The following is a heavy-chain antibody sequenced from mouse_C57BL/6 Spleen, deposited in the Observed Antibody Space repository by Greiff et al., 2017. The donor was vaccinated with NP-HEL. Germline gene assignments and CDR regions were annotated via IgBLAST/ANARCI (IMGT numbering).Heavy chain of an antibody. Sequence: EVKLVESGGGLVQPGGSLSLSCAASGFTFTDYYMSWVRQPPGKALEWLGFIRNKANGYTTEYSASVKGRFTISRDNSQSILYLQMNALRAEDSATYYCARYIKGIFFGNWGQGTTLTVSS. CDR1: GFTFTDYY. CDR3: ARYIKGIFFGN. V-gene: IGHV7-3*01. CDR2: IRNKANGYTT. J-gene: IGHJ2*01.